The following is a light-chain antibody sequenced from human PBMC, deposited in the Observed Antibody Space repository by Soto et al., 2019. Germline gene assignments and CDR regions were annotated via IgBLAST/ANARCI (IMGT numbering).Light chain of an antibody. CDR1: SSDVGSYNL. V-gene: IGLV2-23*01. J-gene: IGLJ2*01. CDR2: EGS. CDR3: CSYAGGSTYEV. Sequence: QSALTQPASVSGSPGQSITISCTGTSSDVGSYNLVSWYQQHPGKAPKLMIYEGSKRPSGVTNSFAGSKSGNTASLTISGHQAEDEADHYFCSYAGGSTYEVFSGGTELT.